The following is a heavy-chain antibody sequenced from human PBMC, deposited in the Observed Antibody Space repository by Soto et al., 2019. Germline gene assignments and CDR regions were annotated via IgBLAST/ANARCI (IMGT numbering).Heavy chain of an antibody. CDR3: ARLLAYCGGDCHSFAFDI. Sequence: GGSLRLSGAASGFTFSDHFMEWVRQAPGKGLEWVGRIRNKARSYTTDYAASVRGRFTISRDDSKNSLYLQMNSLKAEDTAVYYCARLLAYCGGDCHSFAFDIWGQGTLVTVSS. CDR2: IRNKARSYTT. CDR1: GFTFSDHF. D-gene: IGHD2-21*02. J-gene: IGHJ3*02. V-gene: IGHV3-72*01.